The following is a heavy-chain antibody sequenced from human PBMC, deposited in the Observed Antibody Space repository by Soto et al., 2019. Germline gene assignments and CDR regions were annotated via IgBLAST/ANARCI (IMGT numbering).Heavy chain of an antibody. CDR1: GGSVSSGGYF. V-gene: IGHV4-61*08. CDR2: ISYSGST. J-gene: IGHJ4*02. Sequence: QVQLQESGPGLVKPSENLSLTCTVSGGSVSSGGYFWSWIRQPPGKGLEWIGYISYSGSTKYNPSLESRVTISVDTSNKKFSLKLGSVTAADTAVYYCARAPYSSGWPDSWGQGTLVTVSS. CDR3: ARAPYSSGWPDS. D-gene: IGHD6-19*01.